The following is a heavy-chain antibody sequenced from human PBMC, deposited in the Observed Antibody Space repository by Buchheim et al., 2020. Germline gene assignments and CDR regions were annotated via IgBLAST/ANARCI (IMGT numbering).Heavy chain of an antibody. Sequence: QVQLMQSGAEVKKPGASLKVSCMASGYTFTDYYLHWVRQAPGQGLEWMGWLNPDSGDATPAPKFQGRAFLPRDTSSSTAYLELTSLRSDDTALYYCVILRFLEFLDYWGQGSL. CDR3: VILRFLEFLDY. CDR1: GYTFTDYY. CDR2: LNPDSGDA. J-gene: IGHJ4*02. V-gene: IGHV1-2*02. D-gene: IGHD3-3*01.